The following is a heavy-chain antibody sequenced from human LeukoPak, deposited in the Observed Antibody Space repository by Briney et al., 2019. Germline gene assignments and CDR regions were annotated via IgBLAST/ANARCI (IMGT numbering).Heavy chain of an antibody. CDR1: GGSISGYY. D-gene: IGHD5-12*01. J-gene: IGHJ3*02. CDR2: IYTSGST. Sequence: PSEILSLTCIVSGGSISGYYWSWIRQSAGKGLEWIGRIYTSGSTNYNPSLRCRVTMSVDTSKNQFSLKLPSLTAADTAVYYCARDRTGYIGYEGDPFDIWGQGTLVTVSS. CDR3: ARDRTGYIGYEGDPFDI. V-gene: IGHV4-4*07.